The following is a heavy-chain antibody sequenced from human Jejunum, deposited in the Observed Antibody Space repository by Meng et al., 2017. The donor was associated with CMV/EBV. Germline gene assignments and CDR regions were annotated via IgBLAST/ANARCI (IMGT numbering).Heavy chain of an antibody. D-gene: IGHD3-16*01. J-gene: IGHJ4*02. CDR2: IYHSGST. V-gene: IGHV4-4*02. CDR1: GGSLTSVAW. Sequence: ASGGSLTSVAWCTGLQQPPKTRVEWIRNIYHSGSTNYHPAVKGQVTVSIEKSENQFSLSLNSVTAADTAVYYCALSRYYDARHIHSWGQGTMVTVSS. CDR3: ALSRYYDARHIHS.